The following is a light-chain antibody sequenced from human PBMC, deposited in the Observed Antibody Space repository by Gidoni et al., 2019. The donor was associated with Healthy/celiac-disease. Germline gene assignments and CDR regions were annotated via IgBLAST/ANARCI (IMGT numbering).Light chain of an antibody. CDR1: QSVSSY. J-gene: IGKJ5*01. CDR2: DAS. V-gene: IGKV3-11*01. CDR3: QQRSNWQDT. Sequence: EIVFTQSPATLSLSPGERATLSCRASQSVSSYLAWYQQKPGQAPRLLIYDASNRATGIPARFSGSGSGTDFTLTISSLEPEDFAVYYCQQRSNWQDTFGQGTRLEIK.